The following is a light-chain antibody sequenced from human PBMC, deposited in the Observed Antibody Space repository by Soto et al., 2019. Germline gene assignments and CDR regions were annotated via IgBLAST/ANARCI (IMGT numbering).Light chain of an antibody. J-gene: IGLJ2*01. CDR1: SSNIGSNY. Sequence: QSVLTQPPSASGTPGQRVTISCSGSSSNIGSNYVYWYQQLPGTAPKLLIYRSDQRPSGVPDRFSGSTSGASASLAISGLRSEYEADYYCAGWDDSLNGVLFGGGTKLTVL. CDR3: AGWDDSLNGVL. V-gene: IGLV1-47*01. CDR2: RSD.